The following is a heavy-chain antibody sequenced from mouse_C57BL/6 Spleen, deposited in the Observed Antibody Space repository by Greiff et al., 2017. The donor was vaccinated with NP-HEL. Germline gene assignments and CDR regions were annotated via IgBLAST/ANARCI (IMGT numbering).Heavy chain of an antibody. J-gene: IGHJ3*01. V-gene: IGHV1-5*01. D-gene: IGHD1-1*01. CDR1: GFTFTSYW. Sequence: EVQLQQSGAVLARPGASVKISCETSGFTFTSYWMHWVNQGPGQGLEWIASIYPGSSTTSYNQKLKGKAKLTAVTSESTAYMELSSLTNEDSAVYYCTGERRVTTGLASWGQETLVTVSA. CDR3: TGERRVTTGLAS. CDR2: IYPGSSTT.